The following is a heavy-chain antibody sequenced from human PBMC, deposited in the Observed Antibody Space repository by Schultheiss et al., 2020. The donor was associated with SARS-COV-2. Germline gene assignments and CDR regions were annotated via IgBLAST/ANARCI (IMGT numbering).Heavy chain of an antibody. CDR1: GGTFSSYA. J-gene: IGHJ6*02. CDR3: ARDLGITIFGVVIGGMDV. V-gene: IGHV3-30*04. Sequence: SLSLSFEEEGGTFSSYAMHWVRQAPGKGLEWVAVISYDGSNKYYADSVKGRFTISRDNSKNTLYLQMNSLRAEDTAVYYCARDLGITIFGVVIGGMDVWGQGTTVTVSS. CDR2: ISYDGSNK. D-gene: IGHD3-3*01.